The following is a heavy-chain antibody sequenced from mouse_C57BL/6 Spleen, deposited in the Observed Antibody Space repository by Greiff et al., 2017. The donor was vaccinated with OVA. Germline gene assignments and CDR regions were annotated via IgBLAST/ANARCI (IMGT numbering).Heavy chain of an antibody. J-gene: IGHJ3*01. CDR3: ARLANWDGFAY. CDR2: INPSNGGT. CDR1: GYTFTSYW. Sequence: QVHVKQPGTELVKPGASVKLSCKASGYTFTSYWMHWVKQRPGQGLEWIGNINPSNGGTNYNEKFKSKATLTVDKSSSTAYMQLSSLTSEDSAVYYCARLANWDGFAYWGQGTLVTVSA. V-gene: IGHV1-53*01. D-gene: IGHD4-1*01.